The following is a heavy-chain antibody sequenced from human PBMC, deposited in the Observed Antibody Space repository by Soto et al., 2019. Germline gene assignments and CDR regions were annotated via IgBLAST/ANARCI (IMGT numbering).Heavy chain of an antibody. V-gene: IGHV4-30-4*01. CDR3: ARGYDDGDQGYYFDY. CDR2: ISYSGST. Sequence: QVQLQESGPGLVKPSQTLSLTCTVSGGSISSGDYYWSWIRQPPGKGLEWIGYISYSGSTYYNPFLKSRVTISVDTSKNQSSLTLSPVTAADTAVYYCARGYDDGDQGYYFDYWGQGTRVTVSS. CDR1: GGSISSGDYY. J-gene: IGHJ4*02. D-gene: IGHD4-17*01.